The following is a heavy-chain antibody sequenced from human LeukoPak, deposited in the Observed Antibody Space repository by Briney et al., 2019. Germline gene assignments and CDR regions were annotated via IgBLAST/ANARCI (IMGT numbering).Heavy chain of an antibody. Sequence: ASVKVSCKASGYTFSSYAISWVRQAPGQGLEWMGGIIPIFGTANYAQKFQGRVTITADESTSTAYMELSSLRSEDTAVYYCASSYYDFWSGYHRFDYWGQGTLVTVSS. CDR1: GYTFSSYA. D-gene: IGHD3-3*01. V-gene: IGHV1-69*13. CDR2: IIPIFGTA. CDR3: ASSYYDFWSGYHRFDY. J-gene: IGHJ4*02.